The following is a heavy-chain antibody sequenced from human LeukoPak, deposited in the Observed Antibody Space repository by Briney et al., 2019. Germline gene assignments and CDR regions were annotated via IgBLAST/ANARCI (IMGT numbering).Heavy chain of an antibody. CDR2: IYYSGST. CDR3: TRSTNLEAFDI. Sequence: PSETLSLTRTVSGGSFSSGTYYWSWIRQPPGKGLEWIGYIYYSGSTNYNPSLKSRVTISVGTSKNQWSLKLSSVTTADTAVYYCTRSTNLEAFDIWGQGTMVTVSS. J-gene: IGHJ3*02. D-gene: IGHD2-8*01. CDR1: GGSFSSGTYY. V-gene: IGHV4-61*01.